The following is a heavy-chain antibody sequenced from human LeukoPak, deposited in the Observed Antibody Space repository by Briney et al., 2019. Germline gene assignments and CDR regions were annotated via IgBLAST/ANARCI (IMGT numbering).Heavy chain of an antibody. V-gene: IGHV4-39*07. CDR1: GGSISSSSYY. Sequence: PSETLSLTCTVSGGSISSSSYYWGWIRQPPGKGLEWIGSIYYSGSTYYNPSLKSRVTISVDTSKNQFSLKLSSVTAADTAVYYCARARGGSYSWGMNRQLYNWFDPWGRGTLVTVSS. D-gene: IGHD1-26*01. J-gene: IGHJ5*02. CDR3: ARARGGSYSWGMNRQLYNWFDP. CDR2: IYYSGST.